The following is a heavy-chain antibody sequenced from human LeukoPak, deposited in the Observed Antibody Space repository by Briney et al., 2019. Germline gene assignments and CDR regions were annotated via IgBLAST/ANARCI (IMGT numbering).Heavy chain of an antibody. Sequence: PSETLSLTCTVSGGSISSYYWSWIRQPPGKGLEWIGYICYSGSTNYNPSLKSRVTISVDTSKNQFSLRLTSVTAADTAVYYCAREVVAAPGTVDYWGQGTLVTVSS. J-gene: IGHJ4*02. D-gene: IGHD6-13*01. CDR3: AREVVAAPGTVDY. V-gene: IGHV4-59*01. CDR2: ICYSGST. CDR1: GGSISSYY.